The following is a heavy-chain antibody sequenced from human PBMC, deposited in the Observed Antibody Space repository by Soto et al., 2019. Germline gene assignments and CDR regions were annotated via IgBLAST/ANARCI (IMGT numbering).Heavy chain of an antibody. D-gene: IGHD6-19*01. CDR1: GFTFSSYA. Sequence: EVQLLESGGGLVQPGGSLRLSCAASGFTFSSYAMSWVRQAPGKGLEWVSGISGSGTSTYYADSVKGRFTISRDNSKNTRYLQMNSLRAEDTAVYYCAKDRKSGSGWYWDYWGQGTLVTVSS. CDR2: ISGSGTST. CDR3: AKDRKSGSGWYWDY. V-gene: IGHV3-23*01. J-gene: IGHJ4*02.